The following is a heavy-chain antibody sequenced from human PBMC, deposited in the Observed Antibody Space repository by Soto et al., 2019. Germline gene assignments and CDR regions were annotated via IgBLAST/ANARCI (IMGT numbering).Heavy chain of an antibody. V-gene: IGHV1-69*08. Sequence: QVQLVQSGAEVKKPGSSVKVSCKASGGTFSSYTISWVRQAPGPGLEWMGRIIPILGIANYAQKFQGRVTITADKSTSTAYMELSSLRSEDTAVYYCAREEYYYGSGAFVDYGGQGTLVTVSS. CDR1: GGTFSSYT. CDR2: IIPILGIA. D-gene: IGHD3-10*01. J-gene: IGHJ4*02. CDR3: AREEYYYGSGAFVDY.